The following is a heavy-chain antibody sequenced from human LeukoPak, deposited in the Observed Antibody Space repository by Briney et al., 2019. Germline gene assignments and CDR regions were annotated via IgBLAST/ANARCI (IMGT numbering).Heavy chain of an antibody. J-gene: IGHJ3*02. CDR1: GGSISSYY. V-gene: IGHV4-59*01. Sequence: SETRSFTCTVSGGSISSYYRTWIRKPPGKGLGWSGYFYYSGSTNYNPSLKSRVTISVDTSKIQFSLKLSSVTAADTAVYYCARVPRYCSSTRCYGGRAFDIWGQGTMVTVSS. CDR2: FYYSGST. CDR3: ARVPRYCSSTRCYGGRAFDI. D-gene: IGHD2-2*01.